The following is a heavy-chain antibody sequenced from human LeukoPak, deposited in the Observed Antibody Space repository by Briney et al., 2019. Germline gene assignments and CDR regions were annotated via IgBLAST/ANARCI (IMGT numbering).Heavy chain of an antibody. D-gene: IGHD2-21*02. J-gene: IGHJ4*02. CDR3: VREDTPATANY. CDR2: ISGGGDIT. V-gene: IGHV3-23*01. CDR1: GFNFANHA. Sequence: GGSLRLSCAASGFNFANHAMSWVRQTAGKGREWVSAISGGGDITYYADSVTGRFTISRDNSQDKLLMQMHSLRPGDTAVYYCVREDTPATANYWGQGTLVTISS.